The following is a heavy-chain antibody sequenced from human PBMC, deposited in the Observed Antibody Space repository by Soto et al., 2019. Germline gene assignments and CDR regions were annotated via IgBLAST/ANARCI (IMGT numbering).Heavy chain of an antibody. CDR3: ARTNGIAEHAFDI. D-gene: IGHD6-13*01. CDR1: GGTFSSYA. CDR2: IIPIFGTA. Sequence: QVQLVQSGAEVKKPGSSVKVSCKASGGTFSSYAISWVRQAPGQGLEWMGGIIPIFGTANYAQKFQGRVTITADETTSTAYMEQSSMRSEDTAVYYCARTNGIAEHAFDIWGQGTMVTVSS. V-gene: IGHV1-69*01. J-gene: IGHJ3*02.